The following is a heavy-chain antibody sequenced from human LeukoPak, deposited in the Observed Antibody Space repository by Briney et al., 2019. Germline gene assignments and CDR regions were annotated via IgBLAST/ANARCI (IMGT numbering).Heavy chain of an antibody. J-gene: IGHJ6*04. CDR2: ITWDSGTI. D-gene: IGHD2-15*01. V-gene: IGHV3-9*01. CDR1: GSSLGDYA. CDR3: AKGKSIASLWYMDV. Sequence: GGSLRLSCEASGSSLGDYAMHWVRQIPGKGLEWVSGITWDSGTIDYAGSVRGRFTISRDNAKNSLYLQMNTLRPEDTAIYYCAKGKSIASLWYMDVWGKGTTVIVSS.